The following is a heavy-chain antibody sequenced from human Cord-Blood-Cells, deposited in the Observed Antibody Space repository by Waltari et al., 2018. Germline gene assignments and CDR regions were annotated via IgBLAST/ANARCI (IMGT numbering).Heavy chain of an antibody. CDR2: IIPIFGTA. V-gene: IGHV1-69*01. D-gene: IGHD2-2*01. J-gene: IGHJ6*02. CDR3: ARGGGIVVVPAAIEEYYYYGMDV. CDR1: GGTFSSYA. Sequence: QVQLVQSGAEVKKPGSSVKVSCKASGGTFSSYAISWVRQAPGQGLEWMGGIIPIFGTANYAQKVQGRVTITADESTSTAYMELSSLRSEDTAVYYCARGGGIVVVPAAIEEYYYYGMDVWGQGTTVTVSS.